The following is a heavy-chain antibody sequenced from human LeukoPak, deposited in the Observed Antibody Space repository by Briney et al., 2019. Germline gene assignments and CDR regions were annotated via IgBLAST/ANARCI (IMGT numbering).Heavy chain of an antibody. CDR1: GFTFSSYS. Sequence: GGSLRLSCAASGFTFSSYSMNWVRQAPGKGLEWVSSISSSSSYIYYADSVKGRFTISRDNAKNSLYLQMNSLRAEDTAVYYCARDSVTMVRGVIGWFDPWGQGTLVTVSS. CDR2: ISSSSSYI. CDR3: ARDSVTMVRGVIGWFDP. V-gene: IGHV3-21*01. D-gene: IGHD3-10*01. J-gene: IGHJ5*02.